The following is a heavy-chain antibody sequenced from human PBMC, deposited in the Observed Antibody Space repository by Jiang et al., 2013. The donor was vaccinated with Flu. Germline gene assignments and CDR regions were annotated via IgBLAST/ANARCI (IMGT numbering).Heavy chain of an antibody. CDR3: ARGKNLAKVTMVRGVSGY. CDR1: GYTFTSYD. D-gene: IGHD3-10*01. CDR2: MNPNSGNT. Sequence: SGAEVKKPGASVKVSCKASGYTFTSYDINWVRQATGQGLEWMGWMNPNSGNTGYAQKFQGRVTMTRNTSISTAYMELSSLRSEDTAVYYCARGKNLAKVTMVRGVSGYWGQGTLVTVSS. V-gene: IGHV1-8*01. J-gene: IGHJ4*02.